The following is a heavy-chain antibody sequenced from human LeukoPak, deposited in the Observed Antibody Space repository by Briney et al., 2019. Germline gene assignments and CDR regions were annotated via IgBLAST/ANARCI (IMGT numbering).Heavy chain of an antibody. D-gene: IGHD2-2*01. CDR1: GFTVNSNY. Sequence: GGSLRLSCAASGFTVNSNYINWVRQPPPKGLEWVSVIYSGGSTYYADSVKGRFTISRHNSKNTLYLQMNRLRAEDRAVYYGARDPLGYCSINSCYVSGMDVWGQGTTVTVSS. V-gene: IGHV3-53*04. CDR3: ARDPLGYCSINSCYVSGMDV. J-gene: IGHJ6*02. CDR2: IYSGGST.